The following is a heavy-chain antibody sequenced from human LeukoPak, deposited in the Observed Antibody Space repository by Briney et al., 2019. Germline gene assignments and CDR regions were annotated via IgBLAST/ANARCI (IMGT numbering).Heavy chain of an antibody. CDR2: INPGGGST. Sequence: ASVKVSCKASGYTFTSYYMHWVRQAPGQGLEWMGIINPGGGSTSYAQKFQGRVTMTRDTSTSTVYMELSSLRSEDTAVYYCARGSGSGWLGWGPFDYWGQGTLVTVSS. V-gene: IGHV1-46*01. CDR1: GYTFTSYY. J-gene: IGHJ4*02. D-gene: IGHD6-19*01. CDR3: ARGSGSGWLGWGPFDY.